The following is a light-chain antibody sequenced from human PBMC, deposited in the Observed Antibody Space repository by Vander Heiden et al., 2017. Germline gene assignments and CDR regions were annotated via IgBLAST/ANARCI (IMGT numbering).Light chain of an antibody. V-gene: IGKV1-39*01. Sequence: DIQMTQSPSSLSASVGDRVTITCRASQSISSYLNWYQQKPGKAPKLLIYAASSLQSGVPSRFSGSGSGTDFTLTISRLQPEDFATYYCQQCDSTSVTFGQGTQVEIK. CDR1: QSISSY. CDR2: AAS. J-gene: IGKJ5*01. CDR3: QQCDSTSVT.